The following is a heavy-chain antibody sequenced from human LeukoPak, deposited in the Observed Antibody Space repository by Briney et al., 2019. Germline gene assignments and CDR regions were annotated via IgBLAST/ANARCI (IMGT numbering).Heavy chain of an antibody. CDR3: AKALPGFGELLSYFDY. CDR2: ISGSGGST. V-gene: IGHV3-23*01. Sequence: GGSLRPSCAASGFTFSSYAMSWVRQAPGKGLEWVSAISGSGGSTYYADSVKGRFTISRDNSKNTLYLQMNSLRAEDTAVYYYAKALPGFGELLSYFDYWGQGTLVTVSS. J-gene: IGHJ4*02. D-gene: IGHD3-10*01. CDR1: GFTFSSYA.